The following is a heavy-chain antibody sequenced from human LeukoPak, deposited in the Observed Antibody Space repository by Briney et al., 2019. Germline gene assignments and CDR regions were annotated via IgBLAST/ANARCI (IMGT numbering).Heavy chain of an antibody. V-gene: IGHV1-8*01. CDR1: GYTFTSDD. J-gene: IGHJ4*02. CDR2: MNPDSGNT. Sequence: GASVKVSCKASGYTFTSDDINWVRQATGQGLEWMGWMNPDSGNTGYVQKLQGRVTMTTDTSTSTAYMELRSLRSDDTAVYYCARDGSGSYYRPFDYWGQGTLVTVSS. CDR3: ARDGSGSYYRPFDY. D-gene: IGHD3-10*01.